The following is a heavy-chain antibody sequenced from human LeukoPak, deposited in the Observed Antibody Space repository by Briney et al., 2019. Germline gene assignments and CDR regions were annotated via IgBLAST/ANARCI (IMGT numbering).Heavy chain of an antibody. CDR2: IIPIFGTA. D-gene: IGHD3-10*01. V-gene: IGHV1-69*05. CDR3: ASLGLSGKVRYYYMDV. Sequence: GASVKVSCKASGGTFSSYAISWVRQAPGQGLEWMGGIIPIFGTANYAQKFQGRVTITTDESTSTAYMELSSLRSEDTAVYYCASLGLSGKVRYYYMDVWGKGTTVTVSS. J-gene: IGHJ6*03. CDR1: GGTFSSYA.